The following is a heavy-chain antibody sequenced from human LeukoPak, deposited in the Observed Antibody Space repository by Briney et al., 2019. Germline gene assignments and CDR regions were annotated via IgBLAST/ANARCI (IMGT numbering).Heavy chain of an antibody. D-gene: IGHD2-8*01. Sequence: PGGSLTLSRAASGFTFSIYSMNCVRQAPGKGREWVSSIISSSSYIYYADSVKGRFTISRDNAKNSLYLQMNSLRAEDTAVYYCARTAAAGVWYYFDYWGQGTLVTVSS. CDR1: GFTFSIYS. CDR3: ARTAAAGVWYYFDY. J-gene: IGHJ4*02. V-gene: IGHV3-21*01. CDR2: IISSSSYI.